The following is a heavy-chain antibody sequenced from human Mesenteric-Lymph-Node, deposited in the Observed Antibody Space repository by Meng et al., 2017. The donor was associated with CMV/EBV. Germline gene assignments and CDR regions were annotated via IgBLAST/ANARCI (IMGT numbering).Heavy chain of an antibody. V-gene: IGHV4-61*01. Sequence: GSLRLSCSVSGGSVSSNTYYWSWLRQAPGKGLEWIAYIDYSGSTNYNPALKSRVTISVDTSKNQFSLKLSSVTAADTAVYYCATQGVAVADRYYYYYGMDAWGQGTTVTVSS. D-gene: IGHD6-19*01. CDR2: IDYSGST. CDR1: GGSVSSNTYY. J-gene: IGHJ6*02. CDR3: ATQGVAVADRYYYYYGMDA.